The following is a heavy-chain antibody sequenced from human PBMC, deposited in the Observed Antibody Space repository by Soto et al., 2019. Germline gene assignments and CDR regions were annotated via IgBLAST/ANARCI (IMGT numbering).Heavy chain of an antibody. CDR3: ARTDIVTTNWFDP. CDR1: GESFIGYY. Sequence: QVHLQQWGAGLLKPSETLSLTCAVYGESFIGYYWTWIRQSPGKGLEWIGEINHGGSTNYNPSLKSRVTISIDTSKNQFSLKLTSETAADTSVYYCARTDIVTTNWFDPWGQGTLVTVSS. CDR2: INHGGST. J-gene: IGHJ5*02. D-gene: IGHD5-12*01. V-gene: IGHV4-34*01.